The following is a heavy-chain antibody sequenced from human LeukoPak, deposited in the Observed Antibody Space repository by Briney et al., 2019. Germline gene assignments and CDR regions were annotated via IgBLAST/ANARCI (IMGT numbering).Heavy chain of an antibody. J-gene: IGHJ3*02. D-gene: IGHD4-11*01. CDR1: GGSVSSGSYY. V-gene: IGHV4-61*01. CDR2: IYYSGST. CDR3: ARADYSNYGDAFDI. Sequence: SETLSLTCTVSGGSVSSGSYYWSWIRQPPGKGLEWIGYIYYSGSTNYNPAFMSRVTISVDTSKNQFSLKLSSVTAADTAVYYCARADYSNYGDAFDIWGQGTMVTVSS.